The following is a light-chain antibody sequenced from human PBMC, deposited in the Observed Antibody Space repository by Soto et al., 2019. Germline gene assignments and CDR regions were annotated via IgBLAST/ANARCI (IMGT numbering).Light chain of an antibody. J-gene: IGKJ1*01. CDR2: GAS. V-gene: IGKV3-20*01. CDR3: QQNFTTRST. Sequence: EIVLTQSPCSLSASPGERATLSCGANQSVTSNYLAWYQQKPGQAPRLLIFGASIMVTGIPDRFIGSGSGTDFSLTISRLEPEDFAMYYCQQNFTTRSTFGQGTKVDIK. CDR1: QSVTSNY.